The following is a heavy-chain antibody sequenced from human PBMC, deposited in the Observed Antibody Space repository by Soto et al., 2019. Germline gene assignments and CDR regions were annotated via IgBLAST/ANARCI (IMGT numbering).Heavy chain of an antibody. CDR3: ARGTAYYDFWSGYWASRLFDY. D-gene: IGHD3-3*01. CDR1: GGSFSGYY. J-gene: IGHJ4*02. CDR2: INHSGST. Sequence: NPSETLSLTCAVYGGSFSGYYWSWIRQPPGKGLEWIGEINHSGSTNYNPSLKSRVTISVDTSKNQFSLKLSPVTAADTAVYYCARGTAYYDFWSGYWASRLFDYWGQGTLVTV. V-gene: IGHV4-34*01.